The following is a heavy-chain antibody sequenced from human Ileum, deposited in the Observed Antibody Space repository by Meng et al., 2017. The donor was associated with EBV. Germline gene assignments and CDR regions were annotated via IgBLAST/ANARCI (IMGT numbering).Heavy chain of an antibody. D-gene: IGHD6-19*01. CDR1: GGSISSSHW. CDR3: ARVGQWLPVDY. Sequence: VHLEGSGPGLVKPAGPRALTCAVSGGSISSSHWWSWVRQPPGKGLEWIGEIYHSGRTNYHPSLKSRVTMSVDKSKNQFSLNLSSVTAADTAVYYCARVGQWLPVDYWGQGTLVTVSS. V-gene: IGHV4-4*02. J-gene: IGHJ4*02. CDR2: IYHSGRT.